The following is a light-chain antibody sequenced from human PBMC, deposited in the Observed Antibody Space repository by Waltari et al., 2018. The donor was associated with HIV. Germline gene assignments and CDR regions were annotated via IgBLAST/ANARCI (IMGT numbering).Light chain of an antibody. CDR2: RNN. V-gene: IGLV1-47*01. Sequence: QSVLTQPPSASGTPGQRVTISCSGSRSNIGSNLVYWYQQIPGTAPKPLIYRNNQRPSGVPDRFSGSKSGTSASLAISGLRSEDEADYYCATWDDSLSGWVFGGGTKLTVL. J-gene: IGLJ3*02. CDR1: RSNIGSNL. CDR3: ATWDDSLSGWV.